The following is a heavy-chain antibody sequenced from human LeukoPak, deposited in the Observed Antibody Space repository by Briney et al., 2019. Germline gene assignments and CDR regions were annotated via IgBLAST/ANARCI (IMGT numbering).Heavy chain of an antibody. CDR1: GFTFSNYG. J-gene: IGHJ4*02. CDR3: ARDRSGSYPYYFDY. D-gene: IGHD1-26*01. V-gene: IGHV3-21*01. Sequence: GGSLRLSCAASGFTFSNYGMHWVRQAPGKGLEWVSSISSRSAYIHYTDSVKGRFTISRDNAENSLYLQMNNLRADDTAVYYCARDRSGSYPYYFDYWGQGTVVTVSS. CDR2: ISSRSAYI.